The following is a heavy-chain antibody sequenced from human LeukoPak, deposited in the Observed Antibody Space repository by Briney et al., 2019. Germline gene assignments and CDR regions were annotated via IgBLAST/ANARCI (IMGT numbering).Heavy chain of an antibody. Sequence: AASVKVSCTASGYTFTGYYMHWVRQAPGQGLEWMGWINPNSGGTNYAQKFQGRVTMTRDTSISTAYMELSRLRSDDTAVYYCARAVRYGSGSSSNWFDPWGQGTLVTVSS. D-gene: IGHD3-10*01. CDR1: GYTFTGYY. V-gene: IGHV1-2*02. J-gene: IGHJ5*02. CDR2: INPNSGGT. CDR3: ARAVRYGSGSSSNWFDP.